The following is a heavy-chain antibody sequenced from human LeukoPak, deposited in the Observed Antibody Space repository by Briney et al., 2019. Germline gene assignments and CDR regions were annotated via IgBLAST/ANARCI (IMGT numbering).Heavy chain of an antibody. CDR3: ARDKGLRCYYYYGMDV. D-gene: IGHD3-16*01. CDR1: GGSFSGYY. V-gene: IGHV4-34*01. J-gene: IGHJ6*02. CDR2: INHSGST. Sequence: PSETLSLTCAVYGGSFSGYYWSWIRQPPGKGLEWIGEINHSGSTNYNPSLKSRVTISVDTSKNQFSLKLSSVTAADTAVYYCARDKGLRCYYYYGMDVWGQGTTVTVSS.